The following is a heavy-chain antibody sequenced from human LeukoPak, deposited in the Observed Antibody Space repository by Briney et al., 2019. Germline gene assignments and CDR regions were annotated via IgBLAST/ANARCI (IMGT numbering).Heavy chain of an antibody. J-gene: IGHJ4*02. CDR2: LSGGGGST. D-gene: IGHD3-9*01. Sequence: GGSLRLSCAASGFTFSRYAMSWVRQAPGKGLEWVSGLSGGGGSTYYAYYTDSVKGRFTISRDNSKNTLYLEMNSLRAEDTAVYYCAKFYDILTSYFDYWGQGTLVTVSS. CDR1: GFTFSRYA. CDR3: AKFYDILTSYFDY. V-gene: IGHV3-23*01.